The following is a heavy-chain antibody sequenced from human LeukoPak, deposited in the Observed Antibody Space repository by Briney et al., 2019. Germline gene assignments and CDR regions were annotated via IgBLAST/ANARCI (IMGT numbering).Heavy chain of an antibody. CDR1: GFTFSSYI. CDR2: ISGSGGST. D-gene: IGHD4-17*01. V-gene: IGHV3-23*01. Sequence: GGSLRLSCAASGFTFSSYIISWVRQAPGKGLEWVSAISGSGGSTYYADSVKGRFTISRDNSKNTLYLQMNSLRAEDTAVYYCAKDQDGAPRGMDVWGQGTTVTVSS. CDR3: AKDQDGAPRGMDV. J-gene: IGHJ6*02.